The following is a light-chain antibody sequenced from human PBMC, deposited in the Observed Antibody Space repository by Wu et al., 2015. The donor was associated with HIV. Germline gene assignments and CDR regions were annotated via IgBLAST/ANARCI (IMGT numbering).Light chain of an antibody. CDR1: QTFSSN. CDR3: QQYDNWPRT. Sequence: EIVMTQSPATLSASPGERATLSCRASQTFSSNLAWYQQKPGQAPRLLIYAASTRATGVPSRFSGSGSGTEFTLTISSLQSEDIAVYYCQQYDNWPRTFGQGTTVDIK. CDR2: AAS. V-gene: IGKV3-15*01. J-gene: IGKJ1*01.